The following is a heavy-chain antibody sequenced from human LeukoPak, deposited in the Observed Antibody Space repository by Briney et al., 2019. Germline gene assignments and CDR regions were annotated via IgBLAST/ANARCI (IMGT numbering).Heavy chain of an antibody. V-gene: IGHV4-61*02. D-gene: IGHD1-1*01. CDR2: VYTSGST. J-gene: IGHJ4*02. Sequence: SETLSLTCTVSGGSISSGSYYWSWIRQPAGKGLEWIGRVYTSGSTNCNPSLKSRVTMSVDTSKNQFSLKLSSVTAADTAVYYCARDRGTWNDDGFDYWGQGTLVTVSS. CDR3: ARDRGTWNDDGFDY. CDR1: GGSISSGSYY.